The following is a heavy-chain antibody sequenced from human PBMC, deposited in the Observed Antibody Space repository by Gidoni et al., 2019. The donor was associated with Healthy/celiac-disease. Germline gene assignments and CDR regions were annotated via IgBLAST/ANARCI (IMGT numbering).Heavy chain of an antibody. CDR1: GFTVADYA. V-gene: IGHV3-49*03. J-gene: IGHJ4*02. CDR2: IRSKAYGGTT. Sequence: EVQLVESGGGLVQPGRSLRLCCTASGFTVADYAMSWFRQAPGKGLEWVGFIRSKAYGGTTEYAASVKGRFTISRDDSKSIAYLQMNSLKTEDTAVYYCTRDGDGYNPGFDYWGQGTLVTVSS. D-gene: IGHD5-12*01. CDR3: TRDGDGYNPGFDY.